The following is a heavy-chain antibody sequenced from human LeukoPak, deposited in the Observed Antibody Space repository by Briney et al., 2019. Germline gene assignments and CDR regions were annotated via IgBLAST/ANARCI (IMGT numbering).Heavy chain of an antibody. V-gene: IGHV4-34*01. J-gene: IGHJ6*02. CDR2: INHSGST. CDR1: GGSFSGYY. D-gene: IGHD4-17*01. Sequence: SETLSRTGAVDGGSFSGYYWSWIRQPPGKGLEGSGVINHSGSTNYNPFLRSGVTISVDTSNNQFPQMRSSVTAAATAGYYGASRDATTVTTSNYYYCYGMDGWGQGTTVTVSS. CDR3: ASRDATTVTTSNYYYCYGMDG.